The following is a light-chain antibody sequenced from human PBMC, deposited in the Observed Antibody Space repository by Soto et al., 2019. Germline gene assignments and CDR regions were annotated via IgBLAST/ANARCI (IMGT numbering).Light chain of an antibody. Sequence: QSVLTQPASVSGSPGQSITISCTGTSSDVGDYNYVSWYQQHPGKAPKLVIYDVSNRPSGVSNRFSGSKSGNTASLTISGLQAEDGADYYCSSYTSSSTLVVFGTGTKLTVL. CDR3: SSYTSSSTLVV. J-gene: IGLJ1*01. CDR2: DVS. V-gene: IGLV2-14*01. CDR1: SSDVGDYNY.